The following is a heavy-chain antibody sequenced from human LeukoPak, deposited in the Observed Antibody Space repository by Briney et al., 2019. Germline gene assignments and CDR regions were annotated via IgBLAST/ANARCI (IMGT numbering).Heavy chain of an antibody. J-gene: IGHJ4*02. V-gene: IGHV3-7*01. Sequence: PGGSLRLSCGASGFTFSSYWMSWVRQAPGKGLEWVANIKQDGSEKYYVDSVKGRFTISRDNAKNSLYLQMNSLRAEDTAVYYCAREEPYYYDSSGYRDYWGQGTLVTVSS. CDR1: GFTFSSYW. CDR2: IKQDGSEK. CDR3: AREEPYYYDSSGYRDY. D-gene: IGHD3-22*01.